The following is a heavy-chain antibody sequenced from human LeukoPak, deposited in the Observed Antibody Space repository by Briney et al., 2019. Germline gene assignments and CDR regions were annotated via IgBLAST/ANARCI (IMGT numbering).Heavy chain of an antibody. D-gene: IGHD6-19*01. Sequence: KASETLSLTCTVYGGSFSGYYWSWIRQPPGKGLEWIGEINHSGSTNYNPSLKSRVTISLDTSKNQFSLKVSSVSAADTAVYYCARPAPYSSGWYYFDYWGQGTLVTVSS. V-gene: IGHV4-34*01. J-gene: IGHJ4*02. CDR3: ARPAPYSSGWYYFDY. CDR2: INHSGST. CDR1: GGSFSGYY.